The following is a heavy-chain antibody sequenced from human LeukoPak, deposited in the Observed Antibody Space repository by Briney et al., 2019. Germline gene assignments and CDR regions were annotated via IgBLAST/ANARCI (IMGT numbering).Heavy chain of an antibody. CDR1: GFTFISYA. J-gene: IGHJ3*01. V-gene: IGHV3-23*01. CDR2: ISGGGAGT. D-gene: IGHD3-22*01. Sequence: PGGSLRLSCAASGFTFISYAMSWVRQAPGKGLEWVSTISGGGAGTHYAESVKGRFTISRDNSKNTLYLQMNSLRADDTAVYYCAKAANYYDTSGGYPFDAFDLWGQGTMVTVSS. CDR3: AKAANYYDTSGGYPFDAFDL.